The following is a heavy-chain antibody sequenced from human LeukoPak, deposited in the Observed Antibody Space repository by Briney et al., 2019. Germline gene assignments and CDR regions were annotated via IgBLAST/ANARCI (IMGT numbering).Heavy chain of an antibody. D-gene: IGHD3-3*01. Sequence: GGSLRLSCAASGFTFSNAWMSWVRQAPGKGLEWVGRIKSKTDGGTTDYAAPVKGRFTISRDDSKNTLYLQMNSLKTEDTAVYYCTTGPKPVGVTIFGVAQTYWGQGTLVTVSS. J-gene: IGHJ4*02. V-gene: IGHV3-15*01. CDR3: TTGPKPVGVTIFGVAQTY. CDR1: GFTFSNAW. CDR2: IKSKTDGGTT.